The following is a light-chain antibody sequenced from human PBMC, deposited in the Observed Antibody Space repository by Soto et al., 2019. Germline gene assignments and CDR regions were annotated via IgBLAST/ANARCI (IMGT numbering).Light chain of an antibody. CDR1: QSIRHY. Sequence: DIQMTQSPPTLSASVGDRVTITCRASQSIRHYLAWYQQMPGKAPKLLIYAASTLQSGVPSRFRGSGSGTEFTLTISSLQPDDFGTYFCQHHNSYSQTFGQGTKVEIK. J-gene: IGKJ1*01. V-gene: IGKV1-5*01. CDR3: QHHNSYSQT. CDR2: AAS.